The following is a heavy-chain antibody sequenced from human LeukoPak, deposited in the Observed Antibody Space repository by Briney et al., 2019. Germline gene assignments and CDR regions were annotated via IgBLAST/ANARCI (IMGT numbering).Heavy chain of an antibody. CDR3: ARDVWSNTIFGVVYYYYYMDV. D-gene: IGHD3-3*01. J-gene: IGHJ6*03. V-gene: IGHV1-46*01. CDR1: GYTFTSYY. Sequence: ASVKVSCKASGYTFTSYYMHWVRQAPGQGLEWMGIINPSGGSTSYAQKFQGRVTMTRDTSTSTVYMELSSLRSEDTAVYYCARDVWSNTIFGVVYYYYYMDVWGKGTTVTVSS. CDR2: INPSGGST.